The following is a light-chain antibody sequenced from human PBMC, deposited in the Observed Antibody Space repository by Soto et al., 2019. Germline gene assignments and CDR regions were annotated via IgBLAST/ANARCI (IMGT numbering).Light chain of an antibody. CDR2: EAS. CDR3: SSYTSSSNLYV. CDR1: SRDVGGYNY. J-gene: IGLJ1*01. Sequence: QSALTQPASVSGSPGQSITISCTGTSRDVGGYNYVSWYQQHPGKAPKLMIYEASNRPSGFSNRFSGSKSGNTASLTISGLQAEDEADYYCSSYTSSSNLYVFGTGTKLTVL. V-gene: IGLV2-14*01.